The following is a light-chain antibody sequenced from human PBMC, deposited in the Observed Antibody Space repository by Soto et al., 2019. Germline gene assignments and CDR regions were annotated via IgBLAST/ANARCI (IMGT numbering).Light chain of an antibody. V-gene: IGLV2-14*01. CDR3: SSYSSTSTPVV. J-gene: IGLJ2*01. CDR1: SSDIGGYSY. Sequence: QSALTQPPSVSGSPGQSITISCTGTSSDIGGYSYVSWYQQHPDKAPKLIIYEVSNRPSGVSNRFSGSKSGDTASLTISGLQADDEAEYSCSSYSSTSTPVVFGGGTKLTVL. CDR2: EVS.